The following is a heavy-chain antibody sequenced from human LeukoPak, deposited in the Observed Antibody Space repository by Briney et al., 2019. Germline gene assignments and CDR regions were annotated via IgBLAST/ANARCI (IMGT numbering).Heavy chain of an antibody. CDR2: INHSGSI. V-gene: IGHV4-34*01. CDR3: ARRPSRFWEWLFD. J-gene: IGHJ4*02. Sequence: SETLSLTCAVYGGSFSGYYWNWIRQPPGKGLEWIGEINHSGSINYNPSLKSRVTISVDTSKNQFSLKLSSVTAADTAVYYCARRPSRFWEWLFDWGQGTLVTVSS. CDR1: GGSFSGYY. D-gene: IGHD3-3*01.